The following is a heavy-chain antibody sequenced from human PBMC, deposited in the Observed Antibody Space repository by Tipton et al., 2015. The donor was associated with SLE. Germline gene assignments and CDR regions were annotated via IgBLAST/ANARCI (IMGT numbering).Heavy chain of an antibody. J-gene: IGHJ3*02. CDR3: GSQYPCKAVADAFDI. CDR2: IDPSDSYT. CDR1: GYSFTSYW. Sequence: QLVQSGAEVKKPGESLKISCKGSGYSFTSYWISWVRQMPGKGLEWMGRIDPSDSYTNYSPSFQGHVTISADKSISTAYLQWSSLKASDTAMYYCGSQYPCKAVADAFDIWGHGTMVTVS. D-gene: IGHD2-15*01. V-gene: IGHV5-10-1*01.